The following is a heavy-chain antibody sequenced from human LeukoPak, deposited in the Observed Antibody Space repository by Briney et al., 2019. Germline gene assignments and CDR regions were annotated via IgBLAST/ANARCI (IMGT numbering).Heavy chain of an antibody. V-gene: IGHV3-23*01. CDR1: GFTFSSYA. Sequence: GGSLRLSCAASGFTFSSYAMSWVRQAPGKGLEWVSAISGNGGSTYYADSVKGRFTISRDNSKNTLYLQMNSLRAEDKAVYYCAKDAAHYYDSSGYYGAFDIWGQGTMVTVSS. D-gene: IGHD3-22*01. J-gene: IGHJ3*02. CDR2: ISGNGGST. CDR3: AKDAAHYYDSSGYYGAFDI.